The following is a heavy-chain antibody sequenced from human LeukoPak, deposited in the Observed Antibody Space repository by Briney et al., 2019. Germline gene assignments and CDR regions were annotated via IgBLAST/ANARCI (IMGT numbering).Heavy chain of an antibody. Sequence: SETLSLTCTVSGGSIRSGGYYWSWIRQHPGKGLEWIGYIDYSGISKYNPSLNSRVTISVDTSKNKFSLKLRSVTAADTAVYYCARAHVDDVEMVYAIRAFDIWGQGTLVTVSS. D-gene: IGHD2-8*01. CDR3: ARAHVDDVEMVYAIRAFDI. CDR1: GGSIRSGGYY. CDR2: IDYSGIS. V-gene: IGHV4-31*03. J-gene: IGHJ3*02.